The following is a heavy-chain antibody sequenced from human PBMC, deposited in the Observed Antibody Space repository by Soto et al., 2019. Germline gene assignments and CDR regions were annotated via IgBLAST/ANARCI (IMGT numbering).Heavy chain of an antibody. J-gene: IGHJ6*02. Sequence: SETLSLTCTVSGGSISSGDYYWSWIRQPPGKGLEWIGYIYYSGSTCYNPSLKSRVTISVDTSKNQFSLKLSSVTAADTAVYYCARVRPSGYYYYGMDVWGQGTTVTVSS. V-gene: IGHV4-30-4*01. CDR1: GGSISSGDYY. CDR3: ARVRPSGYYYYGMDV. D-gene: IGHD3-22*01. CDR2: IYYSGST.